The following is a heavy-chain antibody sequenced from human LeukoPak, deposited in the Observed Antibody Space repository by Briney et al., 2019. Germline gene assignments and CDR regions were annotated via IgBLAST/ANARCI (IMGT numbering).Heavy chain of an antibody. D-gene: IGHD3-3*01. CDR2: ISYDGSNK. CDR3: AKDYDFWSGSLGY. CDR1: GFTFSSYG. J-gene: IGHJ4*02. Sequence: PGGSLRLSCAASGFTFSSYGMHWVRQAPGKGPEWVAVISYDGSNKYYADSVKGRFTISRDNSKNTLYLQMNSLRAEDTAVYYCAKDYDFWSGSLGYWGQGTLVTVSS. V-gene: IGHV3-30*18.